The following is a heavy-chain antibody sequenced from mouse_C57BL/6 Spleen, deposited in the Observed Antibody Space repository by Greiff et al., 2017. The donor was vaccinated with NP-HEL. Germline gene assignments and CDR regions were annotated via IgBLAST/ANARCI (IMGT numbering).Heavy chain of an antibody. V-gene: IGHV1-26*01. Sequence: EVQLQQSGPELVKPGASVKISCKASGYTFTDYYMNWVKQSHGKSLEWIGDINPNNGGTSYNQKFKGKATLTVDKSSSTAYMELRSLTSEDSAVYYCARGPYYGSSHYFDYWGQGTTLTVSS. CDR2: INPNNGGT. CDR1: GYTFTDYY. J-gene: IGHJ2*01. CDR3: ARGPYYGSSHYFDY. D-gene: IGHD1-1*01.